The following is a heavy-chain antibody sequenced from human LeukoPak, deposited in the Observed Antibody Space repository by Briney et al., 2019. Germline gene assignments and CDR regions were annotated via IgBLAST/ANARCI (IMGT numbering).Heavy chain of an antibody. CDR2: ISYDGSNK. V-gene: IGHV3-30*18. D-gene: IGHD2-2*01. CDR1: GFTFSSYG. CDR3: AKVAGGSSTSCYGCYYYGMDV. J-gene: IGHJ6*02. Sequence: ERSLRLSCAASGFTFSSYGMHWVRQAPGKGLEWVAVISYDGSNKYYADSVKGRFTISRDNSKNTLYLQMNSLRAEDTAVYYCAKVAGGSSTSCYGCYYYGMDVWGQGTTVTVSS.